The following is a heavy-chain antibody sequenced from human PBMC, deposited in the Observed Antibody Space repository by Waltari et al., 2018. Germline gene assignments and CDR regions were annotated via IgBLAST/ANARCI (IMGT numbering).Heavy chain of an antibody. V-gene: IGHV1-69*05. CDR3: ARGTMIVVGFYYYYGMDV. CDR2: IIPNMGKA. CDR1: GGTFSSYA. D-gene: IGHD3-22*01. J-gene: IGHJ6*02. Sequence: QVQLVQSGAEVKKPGSSVKVSCKASGGTFSSYAISWVRQAPGQGLEWMGGIIPNMGKANYAQKVQGRVTITTDESTSTAYMELSSLRSEDTAVYYCARGTMIVVGFYYYYGMDVWGQGTTVTVSS.